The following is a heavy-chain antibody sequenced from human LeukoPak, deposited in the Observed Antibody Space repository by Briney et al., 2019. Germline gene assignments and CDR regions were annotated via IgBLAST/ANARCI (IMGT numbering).Heavy chain of an antibody. J-gene: IGHJ4*02. D-gene: IGHD3-22*01. V-gene: IGHV3-64D*06. Sequence: GGSLRLSCAASGFTFSNCAMHWVRQAPGKGLEYVSAISTDGGGTYYADSVKGRFTISRDNSKDTLFLQMSSLRPEDTAVYYCVKRVAGSRGYDYWGQGTLVTVSS. CDR3: VKRVAGSRGYDY. CDR2: ISTDGGGT. CDR1: GFTFSNCA.